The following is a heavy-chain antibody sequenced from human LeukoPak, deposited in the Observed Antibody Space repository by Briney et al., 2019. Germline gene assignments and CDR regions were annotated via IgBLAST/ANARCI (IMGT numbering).Heavy chain of an antibody. D-gene: IGHD6-19*01. CDR1: GGSITGFF. Sequence: SETLSLTCAVSGGSITGFFWTWIRQPAGEGLQYIGRIFSRGGANYNPSLQRRVAMSVDTSQNLFSLKLTSVTAADTAVYFCARVATPDVSSPLDFWGQGILVTASS. CDR3: ARVATPDVSSPLDF. J-gene: IGHJ4*02. CDR2: IFSRGGA. V-gene: IGHV4-4*07.